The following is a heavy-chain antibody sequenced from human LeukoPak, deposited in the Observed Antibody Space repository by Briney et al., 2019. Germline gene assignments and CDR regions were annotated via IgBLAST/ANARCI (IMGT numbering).Heavy chain of an antibody. D-gene: IGHD3-10*01. J-gene: IGHJ5*02. CDR3: ARGRRFYGSGAYNNWFDP. CDR2: IYYSGST. Sequence: TQILTCSVPGGAISKTYWSWFGQPLWKRLHRFGYIYYSGSTNYNPSLKSRVTISVDTSKNQFSLKLSSVTAADTAVYYCARGRRFYGSGAYNNWFDPWGQGTLVNVSS. V-gene: IGHV4-59*01. CDR1: GGAISKTY.